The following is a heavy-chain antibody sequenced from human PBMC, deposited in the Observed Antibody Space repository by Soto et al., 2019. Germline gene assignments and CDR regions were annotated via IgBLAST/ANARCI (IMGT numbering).Heavy chain of an antibody. CDR1: GFTFSSYE. V-gene: IGHV3-48*03. Sequence: GGSLRLSCAASGFTFSSYEMTWVRQAPGKGLEWVSYISTSATTIDYADSVKGRFTISRDNAKNSLYLQMNSLRAEDTAVYYCARVNFHSSGPNFDYWGQGTLVTVSS. J-gene: IGHJ4*02. CDR2: ISTSATTI. CDR3: ARVNFHSSGPNFDY. D-gene: IGHD3-22*01.